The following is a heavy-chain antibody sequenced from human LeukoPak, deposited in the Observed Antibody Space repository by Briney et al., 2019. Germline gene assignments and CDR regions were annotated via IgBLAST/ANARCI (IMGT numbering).Heavy chain of an antibody. Sequence: ASVKVSCKVSGYTLTELSMHWVRQAPGKGLEWMGGFDPEDGETIYAQKFQGRVTMTEDTSTDTAYMGLSSLRSEDTAVYYCATVPGAMTTGFYYFDYWGQGTLVTVSS. J-gene: IGHJ4*02. CDR1: GYTLTELS. CDR2: FDPEDGET. CDR3: ATVPGAMTTGFYYFDY. D-gene: IGHD4-11*01. V-gene: IGHV1-24*01.